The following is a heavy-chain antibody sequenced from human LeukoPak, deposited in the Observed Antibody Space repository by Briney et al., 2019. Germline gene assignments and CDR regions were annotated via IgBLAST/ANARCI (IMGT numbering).Heavy chain of an antibody. CDR3: ARESGSYRRHNYFDY. CDR2: IKQDGSEK. CDR1: GFTFNNAW. Sequence: GGSLRLSCATSGFTFNNAWLSWVRQAPGKGLEWVANIKQDGSEKYYVDSVKGRFTISRDNAKNSLYLQMNSLRAEDTAVYYCARESGSYRRHNYFDYWGQGTLVTVSS. D-gene: IGHD1-26*01. V-gene: IGHV3-7*01. J-gene: IGHJ4*02.